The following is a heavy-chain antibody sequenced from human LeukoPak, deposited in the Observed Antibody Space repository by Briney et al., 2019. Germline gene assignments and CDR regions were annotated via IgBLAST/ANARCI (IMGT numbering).Heavy chain of an antibody. J-gene: IGHJ4*02. CDR1: GFTFSNHW. CDR3: AGGADY. Sequence: PGGSLRLSCAASGFTFSNHWMFWVRQAPGKGPECVANIKQDGSEKYYVDSVKGRFTISRDNAKNSLYLQMNSLRADDTAVYYCAGGADYWGQGTLVTVSP. CDR2: IKQDGSEK. V-gene: IGHV3-7*04.